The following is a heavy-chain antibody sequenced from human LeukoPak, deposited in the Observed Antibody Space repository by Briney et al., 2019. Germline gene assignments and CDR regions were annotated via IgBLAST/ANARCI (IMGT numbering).Heavy chain of an antibody. CDR3: APRNTAMVRSEY. CDR2: ISSSSYI. D-gene: IGHD5-18*01. Sequence: GGSLRLSCAASGFTFSSYSMNWVRQAPGKGLEWVSSISSSSYIYYADSVKGRFTISRDNAKNSLYLQMNSLRAEDTAVYYCAPRNTAMVRSEYWGQGTLVTVSS. CDR1: GFTFSSYS. J-gene: IGHJ4*02. V-gene: IGHV3-21*01.